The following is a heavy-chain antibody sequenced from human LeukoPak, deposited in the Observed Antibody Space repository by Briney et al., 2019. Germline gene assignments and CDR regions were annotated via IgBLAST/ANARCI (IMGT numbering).Heavy chain of an antibody. J-gene: IGHJ6*04. V-gene: IGHV3-30*02. Sequence: GGSLRLSCAASGFICIGYGMHWVRQAPGKGPEWVAFIRPDGHNKYYADSVKGRFMISRDNSKNTVDLQMNSLRGDDTAMYYCAKEGAASWDVDVWGKGTTVTVSS. CDR3: AKEGAASWDVDV. CDR2: IRPDGHNK. D-gene: IGHD3-3*02. CDR1: GFICIGYG.